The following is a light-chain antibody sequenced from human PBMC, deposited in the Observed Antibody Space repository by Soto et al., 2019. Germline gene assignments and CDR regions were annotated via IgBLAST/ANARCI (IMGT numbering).Light chain of an antibody. V-gene: IGKV1-39*01. CDR3: QQRSNWPPYT. J-gene: IGKJ2*01. CDR2: DAS. CDR1: QTISIN. Sequence: DVQMTQSPSSLSASVGDRVTITCRASQTISINLNWYQYKPGKAPELLIYDASNRATGIPARFSGSGSGTDFTLTISSLEPEDFAVYYCQQRSNWPPYTFGQGTKLEIK.